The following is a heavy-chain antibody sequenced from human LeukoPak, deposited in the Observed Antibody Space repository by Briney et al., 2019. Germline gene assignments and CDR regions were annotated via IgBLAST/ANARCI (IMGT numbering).Heavy chain of an antibody. CDR1: GGSISSGGYY. CDR2: IYHSGSS. Sequence: SQTLSLTCTVSGGSISSGGYYWSWIRQPPGKGLEWIGYIYHSGSSYYNPSLKSRVTISVDRSKNQFSLKLSSVTAADTAVYYCARGPPPDFDCWGQGTLVTVSS. V-gene: IGHV4-30-2*01. CDR3: ARGPPPDFDC. J-gene: IGHJ4*01.